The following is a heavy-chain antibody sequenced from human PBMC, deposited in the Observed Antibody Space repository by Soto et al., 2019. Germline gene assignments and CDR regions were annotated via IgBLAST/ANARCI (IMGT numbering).Heavy chain of an antibody. CDR2: IDTSGTT. Sequence: SETLSLTCTVSGGSISSYYCSWIRQSAGKGLEWIGRIDTSGTTNYNPSLRSRVTMSVDASKNQFSLNLSSVTAADTAVYFCARGPRGYVYYHGMDVWGQGTTVTVSS. CDR3: ARGPRGYVYYHGMDV. D-gene: IGHD3-10*01. J-gene: IGHJ6*02. CDR1: GGSISSYY. V-gene: IGHV4-4*07.